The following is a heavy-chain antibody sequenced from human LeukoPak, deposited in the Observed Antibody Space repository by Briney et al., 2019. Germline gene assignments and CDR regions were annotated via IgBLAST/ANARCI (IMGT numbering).Heavy chain of an antibody. J-gene: IGHJ4*02. V-gene: IGHV3-23*01. CDR1: GFTFSSYA. CDR2: ISGSGGST. CDR3: AKVRGYSYGPTDY. Sequence: GGSLRLSCAASGFTFSSYAMSWVRQAPGKGLERVSAISGSGGSTYYADSVKGRFTISRDNSKNTLYLQMNSLRAEDTAVYYCAKVRGYSYGPTDYWGQGTLVAVSS. D-gene: IGHD5-18*01.